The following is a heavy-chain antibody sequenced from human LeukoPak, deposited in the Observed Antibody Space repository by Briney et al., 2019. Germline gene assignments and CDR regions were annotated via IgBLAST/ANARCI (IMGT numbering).Heavy chain of an antibody. V-gene: IGHV3-30*04. CDR2: ISYDGSNK. Sequence: GGSLRLSCAASGFTFSSYAMHWVRQAPGKGLEWVAVISYDGSNKYYADSVKGRFTISRDNAKNSLYLQMNSLRAEDTAVYYCARQRDLLPYAFDIWGQGTMVTVSS. CDR1: GFTFSSYA. CDR3: ARQRDLLPYAFDI. J-gene: IGHJ3*02.